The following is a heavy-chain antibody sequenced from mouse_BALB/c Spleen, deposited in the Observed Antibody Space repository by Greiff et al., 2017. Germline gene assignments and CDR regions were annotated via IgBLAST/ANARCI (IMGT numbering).Heavy chain of an antibody. V-gene: IGHV2-9*02. D-gene: IGHD3-3*01. CDR2: IWAGGST. CDR1: GFSLTSYG. J-gene: IGHJ3*01. Sequence: VKLVESGPGLVAPSQSLSISCTVSGFSLTSYGVHWVRQPPGKGLEWLGVIWAGGSTNFYSALMSRQGISKENSKSQVFLKMNSLQTDDAAMDYYCRAGDGAWFAYWGQGTLVTVSA. CDR3: CRAGDGAWFAY.